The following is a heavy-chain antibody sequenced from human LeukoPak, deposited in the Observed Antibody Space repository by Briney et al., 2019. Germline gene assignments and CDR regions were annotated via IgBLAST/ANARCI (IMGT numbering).Heavy chain of an antibody. CDR1: GFTFSSYE. Sequence: PGGSLRLSCAASGFTFSSYEMNWVRQAPGKGLEWVSYISSSGSTIYYADSVKGRFTISRDNAKNSVYLQMNSLRAEDTAVYYCARGGLDTAMGSMTFGYWGQGTLVTVSS. J-gene: IGHJ4*02. D-gene: IGHD5-18*01. V-gene: IGHV3-48*03. CDR3: ARGGLDTAMGSMTFGY. CDR2: ISSSGSTI.